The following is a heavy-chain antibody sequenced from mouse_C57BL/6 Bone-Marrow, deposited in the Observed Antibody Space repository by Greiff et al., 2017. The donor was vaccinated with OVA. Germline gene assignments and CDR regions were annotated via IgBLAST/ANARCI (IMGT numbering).Heavy chain of an antibody. D-gene: IGHD4-1*01. V-gene: IGHV5-6*01. CDR3: TKTANWSYYFDY. Sequence: EVKLMESGGDLVKPGGSLKLSCAASGFTFSSYGMSWVRQTPDKRLEWVATISSGGSYTYYPDSVKGRFTISRDNAKNTLYLQMSSLKSEDTAMYYCTKTANWSYYFDYWGQGTTLTVSS. CDR1: GFTFSSYG. CDR2: ISSGGSYT. J-gene: IGHJ2*01.